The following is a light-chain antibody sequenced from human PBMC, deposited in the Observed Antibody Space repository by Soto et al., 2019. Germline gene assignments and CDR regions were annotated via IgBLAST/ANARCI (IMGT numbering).Light chain of an antibody. Sequence: QSALTQPASVSGSPGQSITISCTGTSSDVGGYNYVSWYQQHPGKAPKRMIYDVSNRPSGFSNRFSGAKSGNTASLTSSGLQAEDEADYYCSSYTSSSTVLFGGGTKLTAL. CDR2: DVS. J-gene: IGLJ2*01. CDR1: SSDVGGYNY. V-gene: IGLV2-14*01. CDR3: SSYTSSSTVL.